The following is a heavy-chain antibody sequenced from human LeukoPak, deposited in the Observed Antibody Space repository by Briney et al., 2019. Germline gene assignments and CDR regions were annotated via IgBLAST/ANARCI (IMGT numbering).Heavy chain of an antibody. J-gene: IGHJ4*02. Sequence: GGSLRLSCAASGFTFDDYTMHWVRQAPGKGLEWVSLISWDGGSTYYADSVKGRFTISRDNSKNSLYLQMNSLRTEDTALYYCAKGIAVAGTTFFDYWGQGTLVTVSS. CDR3: AKGIAVAGTTFFDY. CDR1: GFTFDDYT. V-gene: IGHV3-43*01. CDR2: ISWDGGST. D-gene: IGHD6-19*01.